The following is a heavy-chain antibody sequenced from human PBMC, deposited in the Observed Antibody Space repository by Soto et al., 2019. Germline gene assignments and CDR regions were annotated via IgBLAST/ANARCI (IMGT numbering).Heavy chain of an antibody. V-gene: IGHV1-69*13. CDR2: IIPIFGTA. Sequence: GGSVKVSFKASGGTFSSYAISLVRRAPGQGLEWMGGIIPIFGTANYAQKFQGRVTITADESTSTAYMELSSLRSEDTAVYYCARAGITIFAGTNWFDPWGQGTLVTVSS. D-gene: IGHD3-3*01. J-gene: IGHJ5*02. CDR3: ARAGITIFAGTNWFDP. CDR1: GGTFSSYA.